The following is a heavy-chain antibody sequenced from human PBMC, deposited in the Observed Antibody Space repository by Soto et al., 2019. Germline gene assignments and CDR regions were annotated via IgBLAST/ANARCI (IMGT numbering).Heavy chain of an antibody. Sequence: GGSLRLSCAASGFTFSSDGMHWVRQAPGKGLEWVAVIWYDGSNKYYEDSVTGRFTISGGNSNTTLYLQMNSLRAEDTAVYYCATAPTILIVPAAKQGGSYIDVWGKGTMVTVSS. D-gene: IGHD2-2*01. V-gene: IGHV3-33*01. J-gene: IGHJ6*03. CDR2: IWYDGSNK. CDR3: ATAPTILIVPAAKQGGSYIDV. CDR1: GFTFSSDG.